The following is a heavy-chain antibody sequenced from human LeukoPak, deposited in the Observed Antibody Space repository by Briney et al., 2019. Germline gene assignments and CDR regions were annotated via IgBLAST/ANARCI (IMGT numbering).Heavy chain of an antibody. J-gene: IGHJ3*02. CDR3: ARDNIWAFDI. D-gene: IGHD2/OR15-2a*01. Sequence: GGSLRLSCEASGFTSFNFPMNWVRKAPGKGLEWVSHIRSDGTITYADSVKGRFTISRDDAKTSVYLQVNSLRDEDTAMYYCARDNIWAFDIWGQGTMVTVSS. CDR2: IRSDGTI. V-gene: IGHV3-69-1*01. CDR1: GFTSFNFP.